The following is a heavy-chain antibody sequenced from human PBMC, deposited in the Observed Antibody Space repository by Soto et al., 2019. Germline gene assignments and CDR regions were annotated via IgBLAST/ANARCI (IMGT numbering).Heavy chain of an antibody. CDR2: VNHSGST. CDR1: GGSFRGYS. D-gene: IGHD2-2*01. CDR3: ARGRQVTPAALFKRSGDYSMDV. V-gene: IGHV4-34*01. J-gene: IGHJ6*03. Sequence: SETLSLTCAVYGGSFRGYSWTWIRQPPGKGLEWIGEVNHSGSTYYSPSLMSRVTLSIDTSKNQFSLKLSSVTAADTAVYYCARGRQVTPAALFKRSGDYSMDVWGKRTTVTVA.